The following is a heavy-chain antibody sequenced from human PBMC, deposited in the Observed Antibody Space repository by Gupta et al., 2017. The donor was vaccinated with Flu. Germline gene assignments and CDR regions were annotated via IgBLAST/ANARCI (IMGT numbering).Heavy chain of an antibody. Sequence: EVQLVESGGGLVQPGGSLRRSCAASGFPFTTHWMAWVRQAPGKGLEWVANINKDGSEKNYVDSVKGRFTISRDNAENSLYLEMNSLRVDDTAVYYCARPNEECSGGDCFRPFEYWGQGTLVTVSS. CDR1: GFPFTTHW. J-gene: IGHJ4*02. D-gene: IGHD2-21*02. V-gene: IGHV3-7*01. CDR2: INKDGSEK. CDR3: ARPNEECSGGDCFRPFEY.